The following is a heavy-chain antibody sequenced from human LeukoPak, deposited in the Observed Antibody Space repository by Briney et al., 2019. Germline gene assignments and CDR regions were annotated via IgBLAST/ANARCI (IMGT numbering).Heavy chain of an antibody. V-gene: IGHV3-11*01. J-gene: IGHJ4*02. CDR2: ISSSGSTI. CDR3: ARSLSGYYEPFDY. D-gene: IGHD3-22*01. Sequence: GGSLRLSCAASGFTFSDYYMSWIRQAPGKGLEWVSYISSSGSTIYHADSVKGRFTISRDNAKNSLYLQMNSLRAEDTAVYYCARSLSGYYEPFDYWGQGTLVTVSS. CDR1: GFTFSDYY.